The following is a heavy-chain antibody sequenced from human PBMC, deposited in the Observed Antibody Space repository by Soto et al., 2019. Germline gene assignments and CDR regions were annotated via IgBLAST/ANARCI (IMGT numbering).Heavy chain of an antibody. J-gene: IGHJ6*03. D-gene: IGHD4-17*01. CDR3: ARATNDYGDYDHYYYYMDV. Sequence: GGSLRLSCAASGFTVSSNYMSWVRQAPGKGLEWVSVIYSGGSTYYADSVKGRFTISRHNSKNTLYLQMNSLRAEDTAVYYCARATNDYGDYDHYYYYMDVWGKGTTSPSP. CDR2: IYSGGST. CDR1: GFTVSSNY. V-gene: IGHV3-53*04.